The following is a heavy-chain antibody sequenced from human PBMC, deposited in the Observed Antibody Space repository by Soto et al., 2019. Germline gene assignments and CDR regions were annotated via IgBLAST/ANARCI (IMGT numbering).Heavy chain of an antibody. J-gene: IGHJ6*02. Sequence: QVQLVESGGGVVQPGKSLRLSCAASRFTFSSYAMDWVRQAPGKGLEWVAVISHDGSEKYYGDSVKGRFTISVDNPKNTVDLQMNSLRPEDTAVYYCARAAAYFYHYYYAMDVWGQGTAVTVSS. CDR2: ISHDGSEK. D-gene: IGHD6-13*01. CDR3: ARAAAYFYHYYYAMDV. CDR1: RFTFSSYA. V-gene: IGHV3-30-3*01.